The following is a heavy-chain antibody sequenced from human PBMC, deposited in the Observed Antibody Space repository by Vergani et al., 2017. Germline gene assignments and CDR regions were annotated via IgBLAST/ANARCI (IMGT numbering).Heavy chain of an antibody. CDR1: GGSISSGGYY. V-gene: IGHV4-31*03. CDR2: IYYSGST. J-gene: IGHJ3*02. CDR3: ARSHSIYDFWSGYRYDAFDI. Sequence: QVQLQESGPGLVKPSQTLSLTCTVSGGSISSGGYYWSWIRQHPGKGLEWFGYIYYSGSTYYNPSLKSRVTISVDTSKNQFSLKLSSVTAADTAVYYCARSHSIYDFWSGYRYDAFDIWGQGTMVTVSS. D-gene: IGHD3-3*01.